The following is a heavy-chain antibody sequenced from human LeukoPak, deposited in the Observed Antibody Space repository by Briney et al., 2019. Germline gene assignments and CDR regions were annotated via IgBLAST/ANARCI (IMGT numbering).Heavy chain of an antibody. CDR3: IRGGSPSYFDP. V-gene: IGHV3-74*01. Sequence: GGSLRLSCAASGFTFSSYWMHWVRQVPGKGLVWVSRINRDGSATSYADSVKGRFTISRDNAKNTLYLQMTSLRDEDTAVYYCIRGGSPSYFDPWGQGTLVTVSS. CDR2: INRDGSAT. CDR1: GFTFSSYW. J-gene: IGHJ5*02. D-gene: IGHD1-26*01.